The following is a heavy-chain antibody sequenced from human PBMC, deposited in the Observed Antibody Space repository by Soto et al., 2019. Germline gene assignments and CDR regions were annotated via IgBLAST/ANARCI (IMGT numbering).Heavy chain of an antibody. CDR2: ISGSGGST. D-gene: IGHD2-2*01. CDR3: AKSPAAMGALDGMDV. CDR1: GFTFSSYA. Sequence: GGSLRLSCAASGFTFSSYAMSWVRQAPGKGLEWVSAISGSGGSTYYADSVKGRFTISRDNSKNTLYLQMNSLRAEDTAVYYCAKSPAAMGALDGMDVWGQGTTVTVSS. V-gene: IGHV3-23*01. J-gene: IGHJ6*02.